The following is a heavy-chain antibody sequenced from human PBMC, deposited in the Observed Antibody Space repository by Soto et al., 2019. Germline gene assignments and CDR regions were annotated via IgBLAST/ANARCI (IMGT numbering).Heavy chain of an antibody. CDR2: INPGNGDT. Sequence: QVQLVQSGTEVKKPGASVKVSCKTSGYSFTKYGLHWVRQAPGQRLEWMGWINPGNGDTKYSQKFQGRVTITRDTSATTAYMELSSLRSEDSAVFYCARTDCSSTSCYNYDYYGMDVWGQGTTVTVSS. D-gene: IGHD2-2*01. CDR3: ARTDCSSTSCYNYDYYGMDV. J-gene: IGHJ6*02. V-gene: IGHV1-3*01. CDR1: GYSFTKYG.